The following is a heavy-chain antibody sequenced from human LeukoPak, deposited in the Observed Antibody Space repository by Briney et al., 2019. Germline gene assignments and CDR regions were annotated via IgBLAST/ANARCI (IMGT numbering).Heavy chain of an antibody. CDR2: IKQDGSKK. CDR1: GFPFSSYW. D-gene: IGHD5-24*01. J-gene: IGHJ4*02. Sequence: GGSLRLSCVSSGFPFSSYWMTWVRQAPGKGLEWVANIKQDGSKKSYVDSVKGRFTISRDNAKNSLYLQMNSLRAEDTAIYYCTRVGYIDEGIDYWGQGTLVTVSS. V-gene: IGHV3-7*04. CDR3: TRVGYIDEGIDY.